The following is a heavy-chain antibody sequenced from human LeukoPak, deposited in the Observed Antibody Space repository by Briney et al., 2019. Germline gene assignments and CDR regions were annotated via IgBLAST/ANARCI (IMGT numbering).Heavy chain of an antibody. D-gene: IGHD6-13*01. Sequence: GGSLRLSCSASGFTFSSYAMHWVRQAPGKGLEYVPAISSNGGSTYYADSVKGRFTISRDNSKNTLYLQMSSLRAEDTAVYYCVKDGYSRVYWGQGTLVTVSS. CDR3: VKDGYSRVY. CDR2: ISSNGGST. J-gene: IGHJ4*02. V-gene: IGHV3-64D*06. CDR1: GFTFSSYA.